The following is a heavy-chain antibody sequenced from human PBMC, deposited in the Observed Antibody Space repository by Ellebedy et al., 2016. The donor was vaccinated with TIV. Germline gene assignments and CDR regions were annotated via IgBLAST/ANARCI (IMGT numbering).Heavy chain of an antibody. CDR3: AKGVDYYDSSGYYSYYYHGMDV. V-gene: IGHV3-48*04. J-gene: IGHJ6*02. Sequence: GESLKISCAASGFTFSSNSMNWVRQAPGKGLEWVSYISSSSSPIYYADSVKGRFTISRDDAKNSLYLQMNSLRAEDTAVYYCAKGVDYYDSSGYYSYYYHGMDVWGQGTTVTVSS. CDR2: ISSSSSPI. D-gene: IGHD3-22*01. CDR1: GFTFSSNS.